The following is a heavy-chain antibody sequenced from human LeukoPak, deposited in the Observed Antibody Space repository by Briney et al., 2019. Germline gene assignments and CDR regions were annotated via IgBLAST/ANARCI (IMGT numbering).Heavy chain of an antibody. CDR1: GFTFSDNY. CDR3: ARRGYFSSWDVPDY. V-gene: IGHV3-11*04. D-gene: IGHD6-13*01. J-gene: IGHJ4*02. Sequence: PGGSLRLSCAASGFTFSDNYMTWVRQAPGKGLEWLSYISGNGGVIQYADSVKGRFTISRDNAKSSLFLQMNSLRAEDTAVYYCARRGYFSSWDVPDYWGQGTLVSVSS. CDR2: ISGNGGVI.